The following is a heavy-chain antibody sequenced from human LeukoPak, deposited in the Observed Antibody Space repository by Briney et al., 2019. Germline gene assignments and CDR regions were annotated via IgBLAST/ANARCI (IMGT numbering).Heavy chain of an antibody. CDR3: ARETYFYDTTYYYVKYFDS. J-gene: IGHJ4*02. CDR1: GFTFSSYE. CDR2: ISSSRSTI. D-gene: IGHD3-22*01. V-gene: IGHV3-48*03. Sequence: GGSLRLSCAASGFTFSSYEMNWVRQAPGKGLEWVSYISSSRSTIYYADSVQGRFTISRDNAKNSLYLQMNSLRAEDTAVYYCARETYFYDTTYYYVKYFDSWGQGTLVTVSS.